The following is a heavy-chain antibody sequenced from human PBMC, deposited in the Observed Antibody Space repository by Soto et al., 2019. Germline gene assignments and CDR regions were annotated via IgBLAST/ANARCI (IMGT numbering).Heavy chain of an antibody. D-gene: IGHD2-2*01. CDR2: INHSGST. CDR1: GGSFGGYY. CDR3: ARGIVVVPAADNWFDP. V-gene: IGHV4-34*01. Sequence: ASETLSLSCAVYGGSFGGYYWSWIRQPPGKGLEWIGEINHSGSTNYNPSLKSRVTISVDTSKNQLSLKLSSVTAADTAVYYCARGIVVVPAADNWFDPWGQGTLVTVSS. J-gene: IGHJ5*02.